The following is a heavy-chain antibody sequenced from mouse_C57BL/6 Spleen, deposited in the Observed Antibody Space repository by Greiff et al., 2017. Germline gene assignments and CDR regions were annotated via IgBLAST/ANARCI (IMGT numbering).Heavy chain of an antibody. D-gene: IGHD4-1*01. J-gene: IGHJ2*01. CDR1: GFTFSDYY. CDR3: ARDRRLGQGNYFDY. Sequence: EVMLVESEGGLVQPGSSMKLSCTASGFTFSDYYMAWVRQVPEKGLEWVANINYDGSSTYYLDSLKSRFIISRDNAKNILYLQMSSLKSEDTATYYCARDRRLGQGNYFDYWGQGTTLTVSS. V-gene: IGHV5-16*01. CDR2: INYDGSST.